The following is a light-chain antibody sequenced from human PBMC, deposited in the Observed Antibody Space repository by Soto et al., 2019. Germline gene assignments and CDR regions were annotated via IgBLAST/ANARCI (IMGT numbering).Light chain of an antibody. Sequence: QSVLTQPAPVSGSPGQSITISCPGSSSDVGGYNYVSWYQQHPGKAPKLMIYEVSNRPSGISDRFSGSKSGNPASLTISGLQAEDEADYYCNSYTSSNTYVFGTGTKVTVL. CDR3: NSYTSSNTYV. CDR1: SSDVGGYNY. V-gene: IGLV2-14*01. CDR2: EVS. J-gene: IGLJ1*01.